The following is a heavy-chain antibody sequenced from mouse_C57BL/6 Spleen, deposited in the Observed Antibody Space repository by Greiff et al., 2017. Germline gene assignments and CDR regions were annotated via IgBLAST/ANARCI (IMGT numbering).Heavy chain of an antibody. CDR1: GFNIKNTY. D-gene: IGHD2-3*01. J-gene: IGHJ3*01. V-gene: IGHV14-3*01. Sequence: VHVKQSVAELVRPGASVKLSCTASGFNIKNTYMHWVKQRPEQGLEWIGRIDPANGYTNYNEKFKGKATLTADKSSSTAYMQFSSLTSEDSAIYYCASPYDGNPAWFAYWGQGTLVTVSA. CDR2: IDPANGYT. CDR3: ASPYDGNPAWFAY.